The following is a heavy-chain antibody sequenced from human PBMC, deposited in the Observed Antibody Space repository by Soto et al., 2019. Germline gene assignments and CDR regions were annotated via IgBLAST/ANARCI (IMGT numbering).Heavy chain of an antibody. CDR1: GGSISSGDYY. J-gene: IGHJ4*02. Sequence: QVQLQESGPGLVKPSQTLSLTCTVSGGSISSGDYYWSGIRQPPGKGLEWIGYIYYSGSTYYNPSLKSRVTISVDTSKNQFSLKLSSVTAADTAVYYCARVGGFGATTIDYWGQGTLVTVSS. V-gene: IGHV4-30-4*01. CDR3: ARVGGFGATTIDY. CDR2: IYYSGST. D-gene: IGHD3-10*01.